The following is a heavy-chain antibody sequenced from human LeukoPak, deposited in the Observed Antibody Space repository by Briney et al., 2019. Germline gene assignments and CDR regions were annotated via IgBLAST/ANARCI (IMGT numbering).Heavy chain of an antibody. J-gene: IGHJ4*02. CDR2: IRSKANSYAT. V-gene: IGHV3-73*01. CDR1: GITFSGSA. D-gene: IGHD6-13*01. CDR3: TTRNLYSSSWYLDY. Sequence: GGSLRLSCAASGITFSGSAMHWVRQASGKGLEWVGRIRSKANSYATAYAASVKGRFTISRDDSKNTAYLQMNSLKTEDTAVYYCTTRNLYSSSWYLDYWGQGTLVTVSS.